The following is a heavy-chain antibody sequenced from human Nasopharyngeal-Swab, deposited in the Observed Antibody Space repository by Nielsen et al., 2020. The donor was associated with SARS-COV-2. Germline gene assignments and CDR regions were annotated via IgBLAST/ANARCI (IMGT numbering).Heavy chain of an antibody. CDR2: IRSKAYGGTT. V-gene: IGHV3-49*02. Sequence: WIRQPPGKGLEWVGFIRSKAYGGTTEYAASVKGRFIISRDDSKRIAYLQMNSLKTEDTGVYYCSLGYCSGGSCYSPSPRYWGQGTLVTVSP. J-gene: IGHJ4*02. CDR3: SLGYCSGGSCYSPSPRY. D-gene: IGHD2-15*01.